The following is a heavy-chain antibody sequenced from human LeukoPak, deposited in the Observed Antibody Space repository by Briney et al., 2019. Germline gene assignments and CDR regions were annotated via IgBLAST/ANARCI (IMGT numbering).Heavy chain of an antibody. J-gene: IGHJ4*02. CDR3: ARDRYYYDSSGYRLLDY. CDR2: IYTSGST. CDR1: GGSISSGSYY. V-gene: IGHV4-61*02. Sequence: SETLSLTCTVSGGSISSGSYYWSWIRQPAGEGLEWIGRIYTSGSTNYNPSLKSRVTMSVDTSKNQFSLNLSSVTAADTAVYFCARDRYYYDSSGYRLLDYWGQGTLVTVSS. D-gene: IGHD3-22*01.